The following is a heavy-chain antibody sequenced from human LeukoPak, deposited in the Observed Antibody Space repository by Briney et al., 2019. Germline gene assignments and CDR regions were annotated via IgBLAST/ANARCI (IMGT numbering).Heavy chain of an antibody. D-gene: IGHD3-22*01. CDR2: INPNSGGT. V-gene: IGHV1-2*02. CDR1: GYIFTSYD. J-gene: IGHJ4*02. Sequence: ASVKVSCKASGYIFTSYDINWVRQAPGQGLEWMGWINPNSGGTNYAQKFQGRVTMTRDTSISTAYMELSRLRSDDTAVYYCARAVEYYDSGGYFGYWGQGTLVTVSS. CDR3: ARAVEYYDSGGYFGY.